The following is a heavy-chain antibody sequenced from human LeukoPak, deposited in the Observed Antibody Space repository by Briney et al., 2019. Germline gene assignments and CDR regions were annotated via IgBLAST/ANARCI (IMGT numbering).Heavy chain of an antibody. V-gene: IGHV3-23*01. J-gene: IGHJ4*02. Sequence: GGSLRLSCAASGFTFSSYAMSWVRQALGKGLEWVSAISGSGGSTYYADSVKGRFTISRDNSKNTLYLQMNSLRAEDTAVYYCAKDTSSGWYGYWGQGTLVTVSS. CDR3: AKDTSSGWYGY. CDR1: GFTFSSYA. CDR2: ISGSGGST. D-gene: IGHD6-19*01.